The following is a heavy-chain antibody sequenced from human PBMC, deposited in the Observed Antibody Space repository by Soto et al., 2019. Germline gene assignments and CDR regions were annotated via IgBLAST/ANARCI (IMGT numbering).Heavy chain of an antibody. J-gene: IGHJ3*02. CDR2: IYYSGST. D-gene: IGHD1-7*01. Sequence: SETLSLTCTVSGGSISSYYWSWIRQPPGKGLEWIGYIYYSGSTNYNPSLKSRVTISVDTSKNQFSLKLSSVTAADTAVCYCARHLPGYNWNSDDAFDIWGQGTMVTVSS. V-gene: IGHV4-59*08. CDR1: GGSISSYY. CDR3: ARHLPGYNWNSDDAFDI.